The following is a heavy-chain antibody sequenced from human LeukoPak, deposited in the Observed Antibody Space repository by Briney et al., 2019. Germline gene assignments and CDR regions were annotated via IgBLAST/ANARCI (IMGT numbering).Heavy chain of an antibody. V-gene: IGHV3-30*03. D-gene: IGHD4-17*01. CDR1: GFDFSGYG. J-gene: IGHJ4*02. CDR2: TLYDGSNK. CDR3: AGYDYGDLGPLQF. Sequence: GGSLRLSCAASGFDFSGYGMHWVRQAPGKGLEWVAVTLYDGSNKYYADSVKGRCTISRDNSKKTPYLQMNSLRAEDTAVYYCAGYDYGDLGPLQFWGQGTLVTVPS.